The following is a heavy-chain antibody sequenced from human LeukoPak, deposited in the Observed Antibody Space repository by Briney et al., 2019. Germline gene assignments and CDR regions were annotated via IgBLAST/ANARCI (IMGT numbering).Heavy chain of an antibody. V-gene: IGHV4-34*01. CDR3: ARHSMVRGVMPD. D-gene: IGHD3-10*01. Sequence: SETLSLTCAVYGGSFSGYYWSWIRHPPGKGLEWIGEINHSGSTNYNPSLKSRVTISVDTSKNQFSLKLSSVTAADTAVYYCARHSMVRGVMPDWGQGTLVTVSS. CDR2: INHSGST. CDR1: GGSFSGYY. J-gene: IGHJ4*02.